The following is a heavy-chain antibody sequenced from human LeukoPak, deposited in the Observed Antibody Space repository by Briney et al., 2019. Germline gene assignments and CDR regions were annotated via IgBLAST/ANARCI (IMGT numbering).Heavy chain of an antibody. CDR2: LYTSGST. Sequence: SETLSLTCAVSGGSISSDSYYWSWIRQPAGKGLEWIGRLYTSGSTNYNPSIKSRVTMSLDTSKNQFSLKLSSVTAADTAVYYCARGDGLRWFGEYPTYYFDYWGQGTLVTVSS. J-gene: IGHJ4*02. CDR1: GGSISSDSYY. V-gene: IGHV4-61*02. CDR3: ARGDGLRWFGEYPTYYFDY. D-gene: IGHD3-10*01.